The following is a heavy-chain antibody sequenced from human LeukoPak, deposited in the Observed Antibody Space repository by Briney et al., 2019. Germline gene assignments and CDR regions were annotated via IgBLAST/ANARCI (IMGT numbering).Heavy chain of an antibody. Sequence: SETLSLTCAVYGGSFSGYYWSWIRQPPGKGLEWIGEINHSGSTNYNPSLKSRVTISVDTSKNQFSLKLSSVTAADTAVYYCARGRGTVTTYPWFDPWGQGTLVTVSP. CDR3: ARGRGTVTTYPWFDP. D-gene: IGHD4-17*01. CDR2: INHSGST. J-gene: IGHJ5*02. CDR1: GGSFSGYY. V-gene: IGHV4-34*01.